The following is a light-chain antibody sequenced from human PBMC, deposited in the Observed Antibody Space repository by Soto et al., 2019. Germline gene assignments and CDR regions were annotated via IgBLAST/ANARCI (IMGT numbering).Light chain of an antibody. Sequence: QSALTQPASVSGSPGQSITISCTGTSSDIGGYNYVSWFQQHPDKVPQLMIYDVTNRPSGISNRFSGSKSGNTASLTISGLQADDEADYYCSSYAGSGTPFIFGTGTKLTVL. CDR1: SSDIGGYNY. V-gene: IGLV2-14*01. J-gene: IGLJ1*01. CDR3: SSYAGSGTPFI. CDR2: DVT.